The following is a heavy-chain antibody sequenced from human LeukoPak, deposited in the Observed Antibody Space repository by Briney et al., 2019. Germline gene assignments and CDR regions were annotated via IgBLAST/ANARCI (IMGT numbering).Heavy chain of an antibody. CDR3: ARNRIVVVPAALVFDP. CDR2: ISSSSSYI. V-gene: IGHV3-21*01. J-gene: IGHJ5*02. CDR1: GFTFSSYS. D-gene: IGHD2-2*01. Sequence: GGSLRLSCAASGFTFSSYSMNWVRQAPGKGLEWVSSISSSSSYIYYADSVKGRFTISRDNAKNSLYLQMNSLRAEYTAVYYCARNRIVVVPAALVFDPWGQGTLVTVSS.